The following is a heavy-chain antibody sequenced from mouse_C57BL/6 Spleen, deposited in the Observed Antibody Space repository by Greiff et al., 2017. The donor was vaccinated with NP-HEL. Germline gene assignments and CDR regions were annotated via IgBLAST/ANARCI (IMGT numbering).Heavy chain of an antibody. V-gene: IGHV1-50*01. CDR3: ARRDYGNYRRYCDV. CDR2: LDPSDSYT. D-gene: IGHD2-1*01. CDR1: GYTFTSYW. Sequence: QVQLQQPGAELVKPGASVKLSCKASGYTFTSYWMQWVKQRPGQGLEWIGELDPSDSYTNYNQKFKGKATLTVDTSSSTAYMQLSSLTSEDSAVYYCARRDYGNYRRYCDVWGTGTTVTVSS. J-gene: IGHJ1*03.